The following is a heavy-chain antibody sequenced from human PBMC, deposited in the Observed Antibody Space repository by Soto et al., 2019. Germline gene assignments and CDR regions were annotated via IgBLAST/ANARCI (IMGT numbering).Heavy chain of an antibody. CDR3: AINRDYAFDY. CDR1: GFTFSNYW. J-gene: IGHJ4*02. Sequence: EVQLVESGGGLVQPGGSLRLSCAASGFTFSNYWMSWVRQAPGKGLEWVAIIKQDGSDKFYVDSVKGRFTISRDNAKNSLYLQMNSLRTEDAAVYYCAINRDYAFDYWGRGTLVTVSS. V-gene: IGHV3-7*01. D-gene: IGHD4-17*01. CDR2: IKQDGSDK.